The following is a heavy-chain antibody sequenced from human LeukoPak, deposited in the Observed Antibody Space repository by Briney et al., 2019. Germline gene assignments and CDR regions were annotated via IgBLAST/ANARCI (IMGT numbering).Heavy chain of an antibody. V-gene: IGHV3-53*01. D-gene: IGHD6-19*01. Sequence: GGSLRLSCAASGFTVSSNYMSWVRQAPGKGLEWVSVIYSGGSTYYADSVKGRFTISRDNSKNTLYLQMNSLRAEDTAVYYCARDRRAVAGTSRWGQGTLVTVSS. CDR3: ARDRRAVAGTSR. J-gene: IGHJ4*02. CDR1: GFTVSSNY. CDR2: IYSGGST.